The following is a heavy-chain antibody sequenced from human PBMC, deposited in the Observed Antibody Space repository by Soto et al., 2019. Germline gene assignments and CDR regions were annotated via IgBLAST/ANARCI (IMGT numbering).Heavy chain of an antibody. CDR2: ISYDGSNQ. CDR1: GFTFNIYG. CDR3: AKDQASGQGSFDS. V-gene: IGHV3-30*18. Sequence: QVQLVESGGGVVQRGGCLRLSCAASGFTFNIYGMHWVRQAPDKGLEWVALISYDGSNQYYADSVKGRFTISRDNSKNTLYLQMNSLRADDTAVYYCAKDQASGQGSFDSWGQGTLVTVSS. J-gene: IGHJ4*02.